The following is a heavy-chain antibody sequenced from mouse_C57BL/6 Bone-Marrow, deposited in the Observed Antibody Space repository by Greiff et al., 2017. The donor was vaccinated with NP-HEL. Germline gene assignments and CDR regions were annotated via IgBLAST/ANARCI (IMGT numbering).Heavy chain of an antibody. V-gene: IGHV1-19*01. J-gene: IGHJ4*01. CDR2: INPYNGGT. Sequence: EVQLQQSGPVLVKPGASVKMSCKASGYTFTDYYMNWVKQSHGKSLEWIGVINPYNGGTSYNQKFKGKATLTVDKSSSTAYMELNSLTSEDSAVYYCARRAYDYDVRYYAMDYWGQGTSVTVSS. CDR1: GYTFTDYY. D-gene: IGHD2-4*01. CDR3: ARRAYDYDVRYYAMDY.